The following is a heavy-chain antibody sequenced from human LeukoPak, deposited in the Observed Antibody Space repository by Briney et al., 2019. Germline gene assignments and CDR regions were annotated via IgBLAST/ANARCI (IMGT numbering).Heavy chain of an antibody. V-gene: IGHV4-59*08. J-gene: IGHJ3*01. CDR3: ARQVVDTAMVDDAFDV. D-gene: IGHD5-18*01. Sequence: SETLSLTCAVSGGSISGYYWSWIRQPPGKGLEWIGYISYSGSTDYNPSLKSRVTISIDTSRNQFSLKVSSVTAADTAVYYCARQVVDTAMVDDAFDVWGQGTMVTVSS. CDR1: GGSISGYY. CDR2: ISYSGST.